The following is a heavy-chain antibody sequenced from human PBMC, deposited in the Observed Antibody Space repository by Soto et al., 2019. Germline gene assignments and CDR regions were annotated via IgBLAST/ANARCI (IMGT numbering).Heavy chain of an antibody. CDR1: GGSISSSSYY. D-gene: IGHD1-26*01. J-gene: IGHJ5*02. CDR2: IYYSGST. Sequence: PSETLSLTCTVSGGSISSSSYYWGGSRQPPGKGLEGIESIYYSGSTYYIPSLKSRVTISVDTSKNQFSLKLSSVTAADTAAYYCAGGSPGHWFDPWGQGTPVTVSS. V-gene: IGHV4-39*01. CDR3: AGGSPGHWFDP.